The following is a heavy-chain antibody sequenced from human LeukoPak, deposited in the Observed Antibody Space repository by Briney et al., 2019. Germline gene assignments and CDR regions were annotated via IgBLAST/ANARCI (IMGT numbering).Heavy chain of an antibody. D-gene: IGHD2-2*01. CDR2: ISSNGGST. CDR3: ARSLIVVVPAAPLEDWFDP. Sequence: GGSLRLSCAASGFTFSSYAMHWVRQAPGKGLEYVSAISSNGGSTYYANSVKGRFTISRDNSKNTLYLQMGSLRAEDMAVYYCARSLIVVVPAAPLEDWFDPWGQGTLVTVSS. J-gene: IGHJ5*02. V-gene: IGHV3-64*01. CDR1: GFTFSSYA.